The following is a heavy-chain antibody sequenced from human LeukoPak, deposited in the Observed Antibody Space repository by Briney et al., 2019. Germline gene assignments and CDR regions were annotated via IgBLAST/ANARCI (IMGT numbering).Heavy chain of an antibody. CDR3: ARDDSSSWYGAGAFDI. J-gene: IGHJ3*02. CDR1: GFTFSSNA. Sequence: PGGSLRLSCAASGFTFSSNAMHWVRQAPGKGLEWVAVISYDGSNKYYADSVKGRFTISRDNSKNTLYLQMNSPRAEDTAVYYCARDDSSSWYGAGAFDIWGQGTMVTVSS. V-gene: IGHV3-30-3*01. D-gene: IGHD6-13*01. CDR2: ISYDGSNK.